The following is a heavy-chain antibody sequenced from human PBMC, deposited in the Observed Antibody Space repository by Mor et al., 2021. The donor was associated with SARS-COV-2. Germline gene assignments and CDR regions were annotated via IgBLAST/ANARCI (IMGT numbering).Heavy chain of an antibody. Sequence: NPSLKSRVTISLDRSMNQFSLKLGSVTAADTAVYYCAAGRFGVGGDYAGYWGQGTLVTVSS. D-gene: IGHD4-17*01. CDR3: AAGRFGVGGDYAGY. J-gene: IGHJ4*02. V-gene: IGHV4-59*09.